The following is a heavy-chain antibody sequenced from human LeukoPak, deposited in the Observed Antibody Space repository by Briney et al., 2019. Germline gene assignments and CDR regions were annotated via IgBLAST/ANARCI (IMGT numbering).Heavy chain of an antibody. D-gene: IGHD4-23*01. CDR3: ARHGGNLDYFGY. V-gene: IGHV4-59*08. CDR1: GGSISTYY. Sequence: SETLSLTCNVSGGSISTYYWSWIRQPPGKGLEWIGYISDGGVTSYNPSLKGRVTISVDSPKNRFSLRLTSLTAVDTALYYCARHGGNLDYFGYWGPGTLVNGPS. J-gene: IGHJ4*02. CDR2: ISDGGVT.